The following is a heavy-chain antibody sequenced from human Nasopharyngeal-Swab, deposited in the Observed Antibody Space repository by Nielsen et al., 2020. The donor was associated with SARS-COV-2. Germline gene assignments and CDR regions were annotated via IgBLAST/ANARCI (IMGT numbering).Heavy chain of an antibody. Sequence: GESLKISCAASGFTFSSYSMNWVRQAPGKGLGWVSYISRSSSTIYYADSVKGRFTISRDNPKNSLYLQMNSLRAEDTAVYYCARGRGGGYDPWGYYYYDMDVWGHGTTVTVSS. D-gene: IGHD5-12*01. CDR3: ARGRGGGYDPWGYYYYDMDV. V-gene: IGHV3-48*04. CDR1: GFTFSSYS. J-gene: IGHJ6*02. CDR2: ISRSSSTI.